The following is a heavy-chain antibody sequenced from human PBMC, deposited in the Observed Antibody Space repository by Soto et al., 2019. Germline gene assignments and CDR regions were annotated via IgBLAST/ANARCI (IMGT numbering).Heavy chain of an antibody. V-gene: IGHV2-5*02. J-gene: IGHJ4*02. CDR3: ARRRQSHRNWNTGDFDF. CDR2: IYWDEDK. Sequence: SGPTLVNPTQTLTLTCTFSGFSLSTHTVGVAWIRQPPGKALEWLALIYWDEDKRYSPSLKNRLTITKDTSKNQVVLTMTNMDPVDTATYYCARRRQSHRNWNTGDFDFWGQGILVTVSS. CDR1: GFSLSTHTVG. D-gene: IGHD1-20*01.